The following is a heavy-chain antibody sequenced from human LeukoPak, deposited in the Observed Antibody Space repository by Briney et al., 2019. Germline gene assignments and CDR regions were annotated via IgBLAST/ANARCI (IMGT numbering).Heavy chain of an antibody. D-gene: IGHD3-10*01. CDR2: IKEDGSEK. J-gene: IGHJ4*02. Sequence: GGSLRLSCAASGFTFTTYWMSWVRQAPGKGLEWVANIKEDGSEKYYVDSVKGRFTISRDNAKNSLYLQMNSLRAEDTAVYYCARDVGYFGSGSYPDYFDYWGQGILVTVSS. V-gene: IGHV3-7*01. CDR1: GFTFTTYW. CDR3: ARDVGYFGSGSYPDYFDY.